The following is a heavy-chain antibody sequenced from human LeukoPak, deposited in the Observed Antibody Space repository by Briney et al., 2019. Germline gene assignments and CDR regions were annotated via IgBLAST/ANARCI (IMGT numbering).Heavy chain of an antibody. Sequence: GGSLRLSCAASGFTFSSSRIHWVRQVPGKVLVWVSRISSDGITTNYADSVKGRFTISRDNAKNTVYLQMNSLRPDDTAVYYRARMEVAWGQGTIVTVSS. D-gene: IGHD3-3*01. V-gene: IGHV3-74*01. J-gene: IGHJ3*01. CDR3: ARMEVA. CDR2: ISSDGITT. CDR1: GFTFSSSR.